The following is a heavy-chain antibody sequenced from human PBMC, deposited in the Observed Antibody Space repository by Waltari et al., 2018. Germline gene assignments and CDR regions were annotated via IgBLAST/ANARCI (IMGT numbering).Heavy chain of an antibody. V-gene: IGHV3-74*03. Sequence: VQLEEAGGGQVQPGESLRLSCAASGFTFSSYLMHWVRHAPGKGLEGGSRINNVGNSAKYADSVKGRFTISRDNAKNTLYLQMNSLRVGDTAVYYCAREVAAFDALNLWGQGTMVTVSS. J-gene: IGHJ3*01. CDR1: GFTFSSYL. CDR2: INNVGNSA. CDR3: AREVAAFDALNL. D-gene: IGHD1-26*01.